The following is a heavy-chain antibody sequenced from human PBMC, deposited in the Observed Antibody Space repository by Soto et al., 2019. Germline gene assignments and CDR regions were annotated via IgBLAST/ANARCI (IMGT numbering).Heavy chain of an antibody. CDR1: GYTFTSYG. Sequence: ASVKVSCKASGYTFTSYGISWVRQAPGQGLEWMGWISAYNGNTNYAQKLQGRVTMTTDTSTSTAYMELRSLRSDDTAVYSCAKDRVPNDSSGYYSIVIESWGQGTLVTVSS. CDR2: ISAYNGNT. V-gene: IGHV1-18*01. J-gene: IGHJ4*02. D-gene: IGHD3-22*01. CDR3: AKDRVPNDSSGYYSIVIES.